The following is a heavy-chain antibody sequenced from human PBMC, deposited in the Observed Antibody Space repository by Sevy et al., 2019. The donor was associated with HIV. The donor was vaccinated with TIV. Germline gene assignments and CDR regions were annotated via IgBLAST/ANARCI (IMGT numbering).Heavy chain of an antibody. Sequence: ASVKVSCKASGGTFSSYAISWVRQAPGQGLEWMGGIIPIFGTANYAQKFQGRVTITADESTSTAYRELSSLRSEDTAVYYCARTASYCSSTSCYSSWFDPWGQGTLVTSPQ. J-gene: IGHJ5*02. D-gene: IGHD2-2*02. V-gene: IGHV1-69*13. CDR3: ARTASYCSSTSCYSSWFDP. CDR2: IIPIFGTA. CDR1: GGTFSSYA.